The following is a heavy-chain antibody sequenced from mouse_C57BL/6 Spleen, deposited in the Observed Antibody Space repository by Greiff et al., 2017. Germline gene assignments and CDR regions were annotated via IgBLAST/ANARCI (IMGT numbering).Heavy chain of an antibody. V-gene: IGHV1-59*01. D-gene: IGHD2-4*01. CDR1: GYTFTSYW. CDR2: IDPSDSYT. CDR3: ARGPGNYDYLAY. Sequence: VQLQQPGAELVRPGTSVKLSCKASGYTFTSYWMHWVKQRPGQGLEWIGVIDPSDSYTNYNQKFKGKATLTVDTSSSTAYMQLSSLTSEDSAVYYCARGPGNYDYLAYWGQGTLVTVSA. J-gene: IGHJ3*01.